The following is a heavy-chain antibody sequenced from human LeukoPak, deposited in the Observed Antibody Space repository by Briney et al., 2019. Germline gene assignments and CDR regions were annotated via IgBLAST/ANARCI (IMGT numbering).Heavy chain of an antibody. CDR1: GYTFTSYG. CDR2: ISAYNGNT. Sequence: ASVKVSCKASGYTFTSYGISWVRQAPGQGLEWMGWISAYNGNTNYAQKLQGRVTMTTDTSTSTAYMELRSLRSDDTAVYYCARVDDYVWGSYRYPDAFDIWGQGTMVTVSS. V-gene: IGHV1-18*01. CDR3: ARVDDYVWGSYRYPDAFDI. J-gene: IGHJ3*02. D-gene: IGHD3-16*02.